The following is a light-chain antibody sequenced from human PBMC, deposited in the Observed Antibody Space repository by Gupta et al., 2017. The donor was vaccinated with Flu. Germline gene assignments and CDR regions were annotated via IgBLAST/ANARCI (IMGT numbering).Light chain of an antibody. V-gene: IGKV4-1*01. Sequence: SLGERATINCKSSQSLLYSKNNNNYLTWYQQKPGQPPKLLIYWASNRESGVPDRFSGSGSGTDFTLTISSLQAEDVAVYYCQQYYNTPYTFGQGTKLEIK. CDR2: WAS. CDR3: QQYYNTPYT. CDR1: QSLLYSKNNNNY. J-gene: IGKJ2*01.